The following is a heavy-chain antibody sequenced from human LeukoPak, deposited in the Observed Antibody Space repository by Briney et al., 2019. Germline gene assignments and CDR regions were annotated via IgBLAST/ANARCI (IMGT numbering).Heavy chain of an antibody. CDR2: ISAYNGNT. CDR3: AREPRRPYYYYYYGMDV. Sequence: ASVTVSCKASGYTFTSYGISWVRQAPGQGLEWMGWISAYNGNTNYAQKLQGRVTMTTDTSTSTAYMELRSLRSDDTAVYYCAREPRRPYYYYYYGMDVWGQGTTVTVSS. CDR1: GYTFTSYG. V-gene: IGHV1-18*01. J-gene: IGHJ6*02.